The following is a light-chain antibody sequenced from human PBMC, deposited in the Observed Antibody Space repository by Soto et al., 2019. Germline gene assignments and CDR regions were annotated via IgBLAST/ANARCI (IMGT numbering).Light chain of an antibody. CDR2: DAS. J-gene: IGKJ2*01. V-gene: IGKV1-5*01. CDR3: QHYNSYPYT. CDR1: QTISSW. Sequence: DIQMTQSPSTLSASAGDRATITCRASQTISSWLAWYHQKPGKAPKLLIYDASTLARGAPSRFSGSGSGTEFTLTISSLQPDDFATYYCQHYNSYPYTFGQGTELEIK.